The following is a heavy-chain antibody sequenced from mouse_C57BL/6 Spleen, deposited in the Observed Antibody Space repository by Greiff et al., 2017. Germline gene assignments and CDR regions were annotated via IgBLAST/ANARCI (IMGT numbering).Heavy chain of an antibody. V-gene: IGHV1-53*01. CDR1: GYTFTSYW. D-gene: IGHD1-1*01. CDR2: INPSNGGT. J-gene: IGHJ1*03. Sequence: QVQLQQPGTELVKPGASVKLSCKASGYTFTSYWMHWVKQRPGQGLEWIGNINPSNGGTNYNEKFKSKATRTVDKASSPAYRQLSSLTSEDSAVYYCAGYYGSSLYWYFDVWGTGTTVTVSS. CDR3: AGYYGSSLYWYFDV.